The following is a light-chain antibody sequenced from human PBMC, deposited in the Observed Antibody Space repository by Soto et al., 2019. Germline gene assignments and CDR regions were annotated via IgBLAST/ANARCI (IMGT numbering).Light chain of an antibody. V-gene: IGKV3-20*01. CDR1: QSVSSSY. CDR2: GAS. CDR3: QQYGSSPLT. Sequence: EIVLTQSPGTLSLSPGERATLSCRASQSVSSSYLAWYQQKFGQAPRLLLRGASSRATGIPDRFSGSGSGTAFTLTISSLETEDFAVYYCQQYGSSPLTFGGGTKVEIK. J-gene: IGKJ4*01.